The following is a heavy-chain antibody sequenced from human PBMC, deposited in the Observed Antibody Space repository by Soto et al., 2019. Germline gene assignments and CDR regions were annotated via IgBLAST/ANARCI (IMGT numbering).Heavy chain of an antibody. D-gene: IGHD2-15*01. J-gene: IGHJ6*02. CDR1: GGTFSSYA. V-gene: IGHV1-69*06. CDR3: VREGRHGGKGPHYYYYGMDV. Sequence: QVQLVQSGAEVKKPGSSVKVSCKASGGTFSSYAISWVRQAPGQGLEWMGGIIPIFGTANYAQKFQGRVTITADKSTSTAYMELSSLRSEYTAVYYCVREGRHGGKGPHYYYYGMDVCGQGTTVTVSS. CDR2: IIPIFGTA.